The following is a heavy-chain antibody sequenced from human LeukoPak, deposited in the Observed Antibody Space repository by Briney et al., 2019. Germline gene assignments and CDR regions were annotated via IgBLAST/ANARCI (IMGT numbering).Heavy chain of an antibody. D-gene: IGHD3-22*01. V-gene: IGHV1-46*01. J-gene: IGHJ4*02. CDR1: GYTFTSYY. CDR3: ARDHAFRWYDSSGYKDY. Sequence: SVKVSCKASGYTFTSYYMHWVRQAPGQGLEWMGIINPSGGSTSYAQKFQGRVTMTRDTSTSTVYMELSSLRSEDTAVYYCARDHAFRWYDSSGYKDYWGQGTLVTVSS. CDR2: INPSGGST.